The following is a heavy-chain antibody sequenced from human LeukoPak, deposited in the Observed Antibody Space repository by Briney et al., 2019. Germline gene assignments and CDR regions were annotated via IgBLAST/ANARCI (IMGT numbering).Heavy chain of an antibody. CDR2: IYYSGST. Sequence: PSETLSLTCSVSGGSINSRPYYWGWIRQPPGKGLEWIGNIYYSGSTYYNPSLKSRVTISVDTSKNQFSLKLNSVTAADTAVYFCARGSISGTRIYYYYYLDVLGKGTTVTISS. J-gene: IGHJ6*03. V-gene: IGHV4-39*07. D-gene: IGHD1-20*01. CDR1: GGSINSRPYY. CDR3: ARGSISGTRIYYYYYLDV.